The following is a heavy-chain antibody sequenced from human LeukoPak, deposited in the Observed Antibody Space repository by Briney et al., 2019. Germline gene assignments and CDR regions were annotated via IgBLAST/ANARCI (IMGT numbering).Heavy chain of an antibody. J-gene: IGHJ5*02. D-gene: IGHD2-15*01. CDR2: IYHSGST. V-gene: IGHV4-4*02. Sequence: SETLSLTCAVSGGSISSSNWWSWIRQPPGKGLEWIGEIYHSGSTNYNPSLKSRVTISVDKSKTQFSLKLSSVTAADTAVYYCARVDGSCSGGSCPSGNWFDPWGQGTLVTVSS. CDR1: GGSISSSNW. CDR3: ARVDGSCSGGSCPSGNWFDP.